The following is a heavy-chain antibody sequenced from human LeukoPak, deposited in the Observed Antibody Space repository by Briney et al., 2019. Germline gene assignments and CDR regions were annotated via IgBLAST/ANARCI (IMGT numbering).Heavy chain of an antibody. D-gene: IGHD4-17*01. CDR1: GFTVSSNY. CDR2: IYSGGST. V-gene: IGHV3-53*01. J-gene: IGHJ5*02. Sequence: PGGSLRLSCAASGFTVSSNYMSWVRQAPGKGLEWVSVIYSGGSTYYAGSVKGRFTISRDNSKNTLYLQMNSLRAEDTAVYYCARRSDYVGFDPWGQGTLVTVSS. CDR3: ARRSDYVGFDP.